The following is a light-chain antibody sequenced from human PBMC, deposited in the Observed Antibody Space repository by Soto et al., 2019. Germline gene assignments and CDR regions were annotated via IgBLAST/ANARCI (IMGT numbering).Light chain of an antibody. J-gene: IGLJ1*01. Sequence: QSVLTQPASVSGSPGQSITISCTGTSSDVGGYDYVSWYQQHPGKVPKLMIYDVSNRPSGVSNRFSGSKSGNTASLTISGLQAEDGADYYCSSYTTSGTLVFGTGTKVTVL. CDR3: SSYTTSGTLV. V-gene: IGLV2-14*01. CDR2: DVS. CDR1: SSDVGGYDY.